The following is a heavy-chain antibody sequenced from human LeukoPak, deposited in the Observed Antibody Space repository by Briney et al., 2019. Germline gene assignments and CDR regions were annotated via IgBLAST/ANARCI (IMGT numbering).Heavy chain of an antibody. J-gene: IGHJ4*02. CDR2: VYHRGNT. D-gene: IGHD6-13*01. CDR3: ARHSRIAAADTFDY. V-gene: IGHV4-38-2*02. CDR1: GYSISNGYY. Sequence: SETLSLTCTVSGYSISNGYYWGWIRQPPGKGLEWIGSVYHRGNTYYNPSLKSRVTISADASKNQFSLQLTSVTAADTAVYYCARHSRIAAADTFDYWGQGTLVTVSS.